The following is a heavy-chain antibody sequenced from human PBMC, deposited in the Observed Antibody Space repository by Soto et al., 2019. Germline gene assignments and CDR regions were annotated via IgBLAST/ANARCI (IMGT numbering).Heavy chain of an antibody. CDR2: IWYDGSKK. D-gene: IGHD6-6*01. CDR3: ARGQLVSYFDY. CDR1: GFSFSSYG. Sequence: GGSLRLSCAASGFSFSSYGMHWVRRAPGKGLEWVAVIWYDGSKKYYADSVKGRFTISRDNSKNTLYLQMNGLRAEDTSVYFCARGQLVSYFDYWGQGALVTVS. V-gene: IGHV3-33*01. J-gene: IGHJ4*02.